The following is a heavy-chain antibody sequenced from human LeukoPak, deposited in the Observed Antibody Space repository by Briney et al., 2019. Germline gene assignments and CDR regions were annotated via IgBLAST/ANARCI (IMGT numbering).Heavy chain of an antibody. CDR2: IFYSGST. Sequence: SETLSLTCTVSGGSVSSINYYWSWIRQPPGKGLEWLGYIFYSGSTNYNPSLKSRVTISVDTSKNQFSLRLKSVTAADTAVYYCWRPHCSNSVCSSSRVDFWGQGTLVTVSS. CDR1: GGSVSSINYY. J-gene: IGHJ4*02. D-gene: IGHD2-8*01. V-gene: IGHV4-61*01. CDR3: WRPHCSNSVCSSSRVDF.